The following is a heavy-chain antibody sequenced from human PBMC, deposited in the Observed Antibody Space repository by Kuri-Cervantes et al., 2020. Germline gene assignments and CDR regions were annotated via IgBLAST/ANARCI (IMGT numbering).Heavy chain of an antibody. CDR2: ISDSGDRT. Sequence: GESLKISCAASGFTFSSNAMTWVRQAPGKGLEWVSSISDSGDRTYYADSMKGRFTISRDNSKNTLYLQMNSLRAEDTAVYYCARDSTVTTFGGYYYGMDVWGQGTTVTVSS. D-gene: IGHD3-16*01. V-gene: IGHV3-23*01. J-gene: IGHJ6*02. CDR3: ARDSTVTTFGGYYYGMDV. CDR1: GFTFSSNA.